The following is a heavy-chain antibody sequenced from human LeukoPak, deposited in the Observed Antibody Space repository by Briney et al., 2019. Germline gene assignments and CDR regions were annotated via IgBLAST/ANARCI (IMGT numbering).Heavy chain of an antibody. CDR1: GFTFSTYA. J-gene: IGHJ4*02. CDR2: ISYDGGNK. CDR3: ARDQWVGYDYGVYYGALDY. D-gene: IGHD5-12*01. V-gene: IGHV3-30*01. Sequence: PGGSLRLSCAASGFTFSTYAMHWVRQAPGKGLEWVAVISYDGGNKYYADSVKGRFTISRDNSKNTLYLQMNSLRAEDTAVYYCARDQWVGYDYGVYYGALDYWGQGTLVTVSS.